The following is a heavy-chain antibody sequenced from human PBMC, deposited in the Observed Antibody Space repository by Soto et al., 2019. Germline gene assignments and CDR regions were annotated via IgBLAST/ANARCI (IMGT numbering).Heavy chain of an antibody. CDR1: GFTFSSYG. Sequence: QVQLVESGGGVVQPGRSLRLSCAASGFTFSSYGMHWVRQAPGKGLEWVAVISYDGSNKYYADSVKGRFTISRDNSKNTLYVQMNSLRAEVTAVYYCAKDLFIPPEWGPLDYWGQGTLVTVSS. V-gene: IGHV3-30*18. J-gene: IGHJ4*02. D-gene: IGHD2-8*01. CDR2: ISYDGSNK. CDR3: AKDLFIPPEWGPLDY.